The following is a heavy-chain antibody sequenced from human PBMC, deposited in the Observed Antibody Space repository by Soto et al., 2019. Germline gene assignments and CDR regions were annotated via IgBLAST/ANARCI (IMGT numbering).Heavy chain of an antibody. J-gene: IGHJ4*02. D-gene: IGHD1-1*01. CDR2: IIPIFGTV. Sequence: QVQLVQSGAEVKKPGSSVKVSCKASGGTFRNYPFTWVRQAPGQGLEWMGVIIPIFGTVTYAQTFQGRVTISADESTSTAYMEMRSLTSEDTALYYCARPRTVATTKGYDYWGQGTLVTVSS. CDR3: ARPRTVATTKGYDY. V-gene: IGHV1-69*01. CDR1: GGTFRNYP.